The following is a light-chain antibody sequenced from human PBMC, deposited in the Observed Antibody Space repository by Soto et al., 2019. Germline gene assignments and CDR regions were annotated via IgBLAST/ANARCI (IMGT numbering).Light chain of an antibody. J-gene: IGKJ1*01. Sequence: TQSPGTLSLSPGERATLSCXAXHTISSSYLAWYQQKPGQAPRLLMYGISRRATGIPDRFSGSGSGTDFTLTITRLEPEDFAVYYCQQYVTSSPRTFGQGTKVEIK. CDR1: HTISSSY. V-gene: IGKV3-20*01. CDR3: QQYVTSSPRT. CDR2: GIS.